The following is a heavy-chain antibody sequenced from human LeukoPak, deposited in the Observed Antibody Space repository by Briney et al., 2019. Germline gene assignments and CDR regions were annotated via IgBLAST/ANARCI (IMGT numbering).Heavy chain of an antibody. CDR3: ARGRRFGPYNWFDP. J-gene: IGHJ5*02. D-gene: IGHD3-10*01. V-gene: IGHV3-7*03. Sequence: PGGSLRLSCAASGFTFSNYWMSWVRQAPGKGLEWVANIKQDRSEKYYVDSVKGRFTISRDNAKNSLYLQMNSLRAEDTALYYCARGRRFGPYNWFDPWGQGTLVTVSS. CDR1: GFTFSNYW. CDR2: IKQDRSEK.